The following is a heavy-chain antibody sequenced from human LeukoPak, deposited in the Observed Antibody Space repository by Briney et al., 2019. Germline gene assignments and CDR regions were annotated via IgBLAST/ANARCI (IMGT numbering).Heavy chain of an antibody. D-gene: IGHD2-8*02. CDR2: NSGFNENT. V-gene: IGHV1-18*01. Sequence: ASVKVSCKAPPYTFNTYGVSWVRQAPGQGLEWMGWNSGFNENTNFAQRFQDRVTITIDTSTSTAYLELTNLRSDDTAVYYCARLVVQGFLYFDSWGQGTLVTVSS. J-gene: IGHJ4*02. CDR3: ARLVVQGFLYFDS. CDR1: PYTFNTYG.